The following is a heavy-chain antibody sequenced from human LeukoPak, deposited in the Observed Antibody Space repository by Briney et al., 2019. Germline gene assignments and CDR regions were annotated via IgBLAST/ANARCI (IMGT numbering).Heavy chain of an antibody. J-gene: IGHJ4*02. CDR3: ARDENYYYDSSGL. CDR1: GYTFTGYY. CDR2: INPNSGGT. Sequence: ASVKVSCTASGYTFTGYYMHWVRQAPGQGLEWMGWINPNSGGTNYAQKFQGRVTMTRDTSISTAYMELSRLRSDDTAVYYCARDENYYYDSSGLWGQGTLVTVSS. V-gene: IGHV1-2*02. D-gene: IGHD3-22*01.